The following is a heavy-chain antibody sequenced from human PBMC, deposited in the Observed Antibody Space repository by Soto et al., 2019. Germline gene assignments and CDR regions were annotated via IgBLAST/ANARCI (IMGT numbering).Heavy chain of an antibody. V-gene: IGHV3-7*05. CDR1: GFTFSSYW. Sequence: GGSLRLSCAASGFTFSSYWMSWVRQAPGKGLEWVANIKQDGSEKYYVDSVKGRFTISRDNAKNSLYLQMNSLRAEDTAVYYCARDCVGATTCEFDYWGQGTLVTVPS. CDR3: ARDCVGATTCEFDY. J-gene: IGHJ4*02. D-gene: IGHD1-26*01. CDR2: IKQDGSEK.